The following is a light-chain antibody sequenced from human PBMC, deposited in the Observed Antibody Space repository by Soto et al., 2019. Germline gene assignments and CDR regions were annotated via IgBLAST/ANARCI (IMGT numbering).Light chain of an antibody. J-gene: IGKJ1*01. CDR2: DAS. Sequence: DIQMTQSPSSVSASVGDRVTITCRASQGISSWLAWYQQKPGKAPKLLIYDASSLESGVPLRFSGSGSGTEFTLTISSLQPDDFATYYCQHYNSYSEAFGQGTKVDNK. CDR1: QGISSW. V-gene: IGKV1-5*01. CDR3: QHYNSYSEA.